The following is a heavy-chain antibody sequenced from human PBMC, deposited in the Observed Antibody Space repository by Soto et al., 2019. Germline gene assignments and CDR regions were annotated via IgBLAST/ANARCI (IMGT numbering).Heavy chain of an antibody. CDR3: ARPTDRVYNWTAAAAFDI. J-gene: IGHJ3*02. D-gene: IGHD1-20*01. CDR2: IIPIFGTA. V-gene: IGHV1-69*06. Sequence: QVQLVQSGAEVKKPGSSVKVSCKASGGTFSSYAISWVRQAPGQGLEWMGGIIPIFGTANYAQKFQGRVTITADKSTSTAYMELSSLRSEDTAVYYCARPTDRVYNWTAAAAFDIWGQGTMVTVSS. CDR1: GGTFSSYA.